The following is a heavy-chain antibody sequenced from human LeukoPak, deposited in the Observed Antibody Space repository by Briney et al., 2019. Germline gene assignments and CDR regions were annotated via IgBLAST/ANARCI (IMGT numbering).Heavy chain of an antibody. Sequence: PGRSLRLSCAVSGFTFDDYDMHWVRQAPGKGLEWVSGISWNSGSIGYADSVKGRFTISRDSAKNSLYLQVDSLRVEDTSVYYCATQHYGLFASWGQGTLVTVS. CDR1: GFTFDDYD. V-gene: IGHV3-9*01. CDR2: ISWNSGSI. D-gene: IGHD4-17*01. CDR3: ATQHYGLFAS. J-gene: IGHJ4*02.